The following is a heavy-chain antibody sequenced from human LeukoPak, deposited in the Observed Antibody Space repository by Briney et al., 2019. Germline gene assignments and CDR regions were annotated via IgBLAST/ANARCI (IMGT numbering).Heavy chain of an antibody. CDR1: GFTFSSYD. CDR3: ARVPGDYDILTGYYYYYGMDV. V-gene: IGHV3-13*01. D-gene: IGHD3-9*01. Sequence: GGSLRLSCAASGFTFSSYDMHWVRQATGKGLEWVSAIGTAGDTYYPGSVKGRFTISRENAKNSLYLQMNSLRAEDTAVYYCARVPGDYDILTGYYYYYGMDVWGQGTTVTVSS. J-gene: IGHJ6*02. CDR2: IGTAGDT.